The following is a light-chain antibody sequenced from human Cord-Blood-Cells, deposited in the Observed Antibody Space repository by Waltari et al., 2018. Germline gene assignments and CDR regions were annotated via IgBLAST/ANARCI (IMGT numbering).Light chain of an antibody. CDR1: SSDVGGYTY. Sequence: QSALHQPASVSGSPGPSLTISSTGTSSDVGGYTYFSRYQTHPGKAPTLMIYDVSNRPSGVSNRFSGSKSGNTASLTISGLQAEDEADYYCSSYTSSSTVVFGGGTKLTVL. V-gene: IGLV2-14*01. J-gene: IGLJ2*01. CDR2: DVS. CDR3: SSYTSSSTVV.